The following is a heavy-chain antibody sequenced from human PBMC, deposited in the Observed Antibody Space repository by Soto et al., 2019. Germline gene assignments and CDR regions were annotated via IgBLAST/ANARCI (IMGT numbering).Heavy chain of an antibody. V-gene: IGHV3-48*02. CDR3: ARAEYSGYDYNSHYFAMDV. CDR2: ISSSSSTI. J-gene: IGHJ6*02. CDR1: GFSLSNYN. Sequence: EVQVVESGGGLVQPGGSLRLSCEASGFSLSNYNMKWVRQAPGKGLEWVSYISSSSSTIYYADSVKGRFTISRDNAKNSMYLQLNSLRDGDTAVYYCARAEYSGYDYNSHYFAMDVWGQGTTVTVSS. D-gene: IGHD5-12*01.